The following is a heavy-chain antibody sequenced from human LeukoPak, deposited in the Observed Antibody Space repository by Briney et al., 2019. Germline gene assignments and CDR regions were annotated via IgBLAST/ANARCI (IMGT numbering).Heavy chain of an antibody. Sequence: PSKTLSLTCTVSGGSISSYYWSWIRQPPGKGLEWIGYIYYSGSTNYNPSLKSRVTISVDTSKNQFSLKLSSVTAADTAVYYCARDHPRYDAFDIWGQGTMVTVSS. CDR2: IYYSGST. D-gene: IGHD3-16*02. CDR1: GGSISSYY. CDR3: ARDHPRYDAFDI. J-gene: IGHJ3*02. V-gene: IGHV4-59*01.